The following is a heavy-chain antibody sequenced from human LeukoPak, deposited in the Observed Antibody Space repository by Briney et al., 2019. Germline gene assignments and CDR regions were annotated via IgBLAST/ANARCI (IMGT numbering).Heavy chain of an antibody. Sequence: PGGSLRLSCAASGFTFSSYAMSWVRQAPGKGLEWVSAISGSGGSTYYADSVKGRFTISRDNSKNTLYLQMNSLRAEDTAVYYCAKDRGSGGSCYLYFDYWGQGTLVTVSS. CDR2: ISGSGGST. CDR1: GFTFSSYA. D-gene: IGHD2-15*01. V-gene: IGHV3-23*01. J-gene: IGHJ4*02. CDR3: AKDRGSGGSCYLYFDY.